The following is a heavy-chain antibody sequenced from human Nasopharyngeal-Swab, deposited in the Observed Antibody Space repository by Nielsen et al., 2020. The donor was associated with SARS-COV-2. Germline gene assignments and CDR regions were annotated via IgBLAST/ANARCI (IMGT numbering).Heavy chain of an antibody. CDR3: ARGGKYYDFWSGYAFDI. D-gene: IGHD3-3*01. CDR1: GASINSGGSY. Sequence: SETLSLTCTVSGASINSGGSYWSWIRQHPGKGLEWIGYIYYSGSTNYNPSLKSRVTISVDTSKNQFSLKLNSVTAADTAVYYCARGGKYYDFWSGYAFDIWGQGTMVTVSS. J-gene: IGHJ3*02. CDR2: IYYSGST. V-gene: IGHV4-31*03.